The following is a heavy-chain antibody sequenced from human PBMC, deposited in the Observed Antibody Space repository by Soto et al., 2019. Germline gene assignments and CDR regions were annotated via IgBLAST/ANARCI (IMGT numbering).Heavy chain of an antibody. CDR3: ARTGDLSLFLDY. J-gene: IGHJ4*02. Sequence: VQLVESGGGVVQPGRSLRLSCAASGFSFSKYGMHWVRQAPGKGLEWVAVIWYDGSQKYYGDSVKGRFTISRDNSKNTLYLQMNSLRGEDTAVYYCARTGDLSLFLDYWGQGTLVTVSS. CDR1: GFSFSKYG. V-gene: IGHV3-33*01. D-gene: IGHD3-16*01. CDR2: IWYDGSQK.